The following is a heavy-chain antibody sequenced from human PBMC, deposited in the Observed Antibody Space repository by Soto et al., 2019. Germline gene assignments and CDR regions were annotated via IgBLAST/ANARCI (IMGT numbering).Heavy chain of an antibody. CDR3: ARATAPCWLAP. CDR2: IYHSGTT. CDR1: GAAISTGGYY. Sequence: QVRLQASGPGLVKPSQTLSLTCIVSGAAISTGGYYLSWIRQHPGKGLELIGYIYHSGTTYYNPSLESRLSISADSSKNLLSLNLPSVTAADTAIYYCARATAPCWLAPLGQGTLVTVSS. D-gene: IGHD1-1*01. J-gene: IGHJ5*02. V-gene: IGHV4-31*03.